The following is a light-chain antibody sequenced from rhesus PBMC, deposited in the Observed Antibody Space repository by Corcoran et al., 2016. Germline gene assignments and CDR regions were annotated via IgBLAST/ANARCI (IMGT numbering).Light chain of an antibody. CDR2: AAS. Sequence: DIQMTQSPSSLSASVGDRVTITCRASQTISSYLAWYQQKPGKVPKLLIYAASSLESGVPSRFSGRGAGTDFTLTISSLQPEDFATYYCRQHNSHPWTFGQGTKVEIK. V-gene: IGKV1-44*01. CDR3: RQHNSHPWT. J-gene: IGKJ1*01. CDR1: QTISSY.